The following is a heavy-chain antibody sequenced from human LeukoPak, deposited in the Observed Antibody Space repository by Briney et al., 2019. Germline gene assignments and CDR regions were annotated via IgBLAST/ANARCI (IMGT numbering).Heavy chain of an antibody. Sequence: KPGGSLRLSCAASGFTFSSYSMSWVRQAPGKGLEWVSGTSGSGGSTYYADSVKGRFTISRDNSKNTLYLQMNSLRAEDTAVYYCAKVHSSGWLFEYWGQGTLVTVSS. V-gene: IGHV3-23*01. CDR3: AKVHSSGWLFEY. CDR2: TSGSGGST. CDR1: GFTFSSYS. D-gene: IGHD6-19*01. J-gene: IGHJ4*02.